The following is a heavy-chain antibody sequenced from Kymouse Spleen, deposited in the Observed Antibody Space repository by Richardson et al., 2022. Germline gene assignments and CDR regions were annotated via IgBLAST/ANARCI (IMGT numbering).Heavy chain of an antibody. J-gene: IGHJ6*02. CDR1: GGSFSGYY. CDR2: INHSGST. Sequence: QVQLQQWGAGLLKPSETLSLTCAVYGGSFSGYYWSWIRQPPGKGLEWIGEINHSGSTNYNPSLKSRVTISVDTSKNQFSLKLSSVTAADTAVYYCARGRELREYYYGMDVWGQGTTVTVSS. CDR3: ARGRELREYYYGMDV. D-gene: IGHD1-7*01. V-gene: IGHV4-34*01.